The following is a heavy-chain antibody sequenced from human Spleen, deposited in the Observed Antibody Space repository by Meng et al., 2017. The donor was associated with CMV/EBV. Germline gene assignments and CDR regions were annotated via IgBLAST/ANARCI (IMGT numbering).Heavy chain of an antibody. J-gene: IGHJ4*02. Sequence: SCAAYGFNCSSYWMDWDRQAPGKGRVWVSRIKREGSSTSYADSVKGRFTISRDNAKNTLYLKMNSLRAEDTAVYYCARGAGGYSSSWGQGTLVTVSS. CDR3: ARGAGGYSSS. D-gene: IGHD6-13*01. CDR2: IKREGSST. CDR1: GFNCSSYW. V-gene: IGHV3-74*01.